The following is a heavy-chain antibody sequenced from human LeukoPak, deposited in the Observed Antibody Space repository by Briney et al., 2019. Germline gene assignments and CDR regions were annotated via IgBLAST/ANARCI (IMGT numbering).Heavy chain of an antibody. CDR2: IYSGGST. D-gene: IGHD6-13*01. V-gene: IGHV3-66*01. Sequence: GGSLRLSCAASGFTVSSNYMSWVRQAPGKGLEWVSVIYSGGSTYYADSVKGRFSISRDNSKNTLYLQMNSLRAEDTAVYYCARDQEGIAADGNYYYGMDVWGQGTTVTVSS. CDR3: ARDQEGIAADGNYYYGMDV. CDR1: GFTVSSNY. J-gene: IGHJ6*02.